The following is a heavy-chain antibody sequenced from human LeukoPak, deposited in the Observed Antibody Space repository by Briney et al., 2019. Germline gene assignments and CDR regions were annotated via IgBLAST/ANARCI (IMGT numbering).Heavy chain of an antibody. D-gene: IGHD2-2*01. J-gene: IGHJ4*02. CDR1: GGSFSGYY. Sequence: SETLSLTCAVYGGSFSGYYWSWIRQPPGKGLEWTGEINHSGSTNYNPSLKSRVTISVDTSKNQFSLKLSSVTAADTAVYYCAGLAVVVPAAIPDPGYSYGSWGQGTLVTVSS. CDR3: AGLAVVVPAAIPDPGYSYGS. CDR2: INHSGST. V-gene: IGHV4-34*01.